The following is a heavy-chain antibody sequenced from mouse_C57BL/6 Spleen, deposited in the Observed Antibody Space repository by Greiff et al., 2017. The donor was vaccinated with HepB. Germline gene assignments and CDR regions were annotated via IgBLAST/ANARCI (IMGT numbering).Heavy chain of an antibody. CDR3: ARHWGDGYYGYFDV. CDR1: GFTFSDYY. CDR2: ISNGGGST. Sequence: EVKLVESGGGLVQPGGSLKLSCAASGFTFSDYYMYWVRQTPEKRLEWVAYISNGGGSTYYPDTVKGRFTISRDNAKNTLYLQMSRLKSEDTAMYYCARHWGDGYYGYFDVWGTGTTVTVSS. J-gene: IGHJ1*03. D-gene: IGHD2-3*01. V-gene: IGHV5-12*01.